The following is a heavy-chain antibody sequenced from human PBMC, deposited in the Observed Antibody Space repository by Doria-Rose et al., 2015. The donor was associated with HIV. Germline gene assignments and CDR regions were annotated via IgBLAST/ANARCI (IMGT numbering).Heavy chain of an antibody. J-gene: IGHJ6*02. CDR2: ISAYNGNK. Sequence: VQLVESGAEVKKPGASVKVSCKASGYTFTSYGFTWVRQAPGQGLEWMGWISAYNGNKNYAQNLQGRVSVTTDASTSTAYMELRSLRSDDTAVYYCARGVPPYHYGMDVWGQGTTVTVSS. V-gene: IGHV1-18*01. CDR3: ARGVPPYHYGMDV. CDR1: GYTFTSYG. D-gene: IGHD3-10*02.